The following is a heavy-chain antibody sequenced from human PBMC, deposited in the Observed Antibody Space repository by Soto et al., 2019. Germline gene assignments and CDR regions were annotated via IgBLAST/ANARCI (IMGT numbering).Heavy chain of an antibody. D-gene: IGHD3-22*01. CDR2: IWYDGSHE. CDR3: ARDRYSYDSRAYQGVDWYFDL. Sequence: GGSLRLSCAASGFTFNNYGMHWVRQAPGKRLEWVAVIWYDGSHESYADSVKGRFTISRDNSKNTLYLQMNSLRAEDTAVYYCARDRYSYDSRAYQGVDWYFDLWGRGTLVTAPQ. CDR1: GFTFNNYG. V-gene: IGHV3-33*01. J-gene: IGHJ2*01.